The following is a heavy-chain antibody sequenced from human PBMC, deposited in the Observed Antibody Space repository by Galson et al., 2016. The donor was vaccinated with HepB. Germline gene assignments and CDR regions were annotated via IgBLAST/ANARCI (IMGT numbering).Heavy chain of an antibody. D-gene: IGHD3-3*01. Sequence: SVRVSCTAPGITFGTYGISWLRQAPGQGLECIGWISCYNGKTRYSQKFKDRFTMTTDYSTNTPYMHLRNLRSDDSAVYYCARGQDDYWSGFLPHFDSWGQGTLVTVSS. CDR2: ISCYNGKT. V-gene: IGHV1-18*04. CDR3: ARGQDDYWSGFLPHFDS. J-gene: IGHJ4*02. CDR1: GITFGTYG.